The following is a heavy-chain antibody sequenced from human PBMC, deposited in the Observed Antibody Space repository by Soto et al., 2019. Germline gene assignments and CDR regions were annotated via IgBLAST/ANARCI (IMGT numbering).Heavy chain of an antibody. CDR2: ISSSGSTI. D-gene: IGHD3-3*01. CDR1: GFTFSDYY. Sequence: TGGSLRLSCAASGFTFSDYYMSWIRQAPGKGLEWVSYISSSGSTIYYADSVKGRFTISRDNAKNSLYLQMNRLRAEDTAVYYCAGDFWRREYYYGMDVWGQGTTVTVSS. V-gene: IGHV3-11*01. CDR3: AGDFWRREYYYGMDV. J-gene: IGHJ6*02.